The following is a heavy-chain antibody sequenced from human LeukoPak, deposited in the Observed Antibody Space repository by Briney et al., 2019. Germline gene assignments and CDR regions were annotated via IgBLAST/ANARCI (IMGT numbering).Heavy chain of an antibody. Sequence: KPSETLSLTCTVSGGSISSSSDYWGWIRQPPGKGLEWIGSIYYSGSTYYHPSLKSRVTISVDTSKNQSSLKLSSVTAADTAVYYCARHVVATFGFGPWGQGTLVTVSS. V-gene: IGHV4-39*01. J-gene: IGHJ5*02. CDR1: GGSISSSSDY. CDR2: IYYSGST. CDR3: ARHVVATFGFGP. D-gene: IGHD3-16*01.